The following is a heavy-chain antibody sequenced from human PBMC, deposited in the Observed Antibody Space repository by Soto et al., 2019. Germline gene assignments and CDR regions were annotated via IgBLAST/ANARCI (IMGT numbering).Heavy chain of an antibody. CDR2: ISGSGGNT. CDR3: AKGTLVAATPDY. D-gene: IGHD2-15*01. V-gene: IGHV3-23*01. CDR1: GFTFSSYA. Sequence: GSLRLSCAASGFTFSSYAMSWVRQAPGKGLECVSLISGSGGNTYYADSVKGRLTISRDNSKNTLYLQMNSLRAEDTAVYYCAKGTLVAATPDYWGLGTLVTVSS. J-gene: IGHJ4*02.